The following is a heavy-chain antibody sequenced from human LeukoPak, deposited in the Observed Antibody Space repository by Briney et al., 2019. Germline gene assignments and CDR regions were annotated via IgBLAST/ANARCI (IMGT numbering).Heavy chain of an antibody. V-gene: IGHV4-61*02. CDR3: ARGRGYRPKYYYDSSGYYYDHYFDY. Sequence: SETLSLTCTVSGGSIDTTNYYWSWIRQPAGKGLEWIGRIYSSGSTNYNPSLKSRVTISVDTSKNQFSLKLSSVTAADTAVYYCARGRGYRPKYYYDSSGYYYDHYFDYWGQGTLVTVSS. CDR1: GGSIDTTNYY. J-gene: IGHJ4*02. CDR2: IYSSGST. D-gene: IGHD3-22*01.